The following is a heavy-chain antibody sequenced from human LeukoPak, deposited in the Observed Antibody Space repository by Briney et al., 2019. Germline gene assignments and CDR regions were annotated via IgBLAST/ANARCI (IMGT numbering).Heavy chain of an antibody. CDR1: GFTFSSYS. Sequence: VGSLRLSCAASGFTFSSYSANWVRQALGKGLGCVSPISISSSYIYYADSVKGRFTISRDNVKNSLFLLMNSTRADETAVYICARDYGPSGVDYWGQGTLVTVSS. CDR3: ARDYGPSGVDY. V-gene: IGHV3-21*01. D-gene: IGHD4/OR15-4a*01. J-gene: IGHJ4*02. CDR2: ISISSSYI.